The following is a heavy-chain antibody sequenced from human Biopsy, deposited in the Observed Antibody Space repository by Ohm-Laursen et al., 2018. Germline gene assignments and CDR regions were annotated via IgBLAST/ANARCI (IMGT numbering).Heavy chain of an antibody. V-gene: IGHV4-61*03. CDR1: GDSVSSGSFY. J-gene: IGHJ4*02. CDR2: IYDRGST. CDR3: ARVGVGAPSIDYFDS. D-gene: IGHD1-26*01. Sequence: TLSLTCPVSGDSVSSGSFYWTWIRQPPGQGLEYIGYIYDRGSTANYNPSLKSRVTISVDRSKNHFSLELSSVTAADTAVYYCARVGVGAPSIDYFDSWGQGALVTVSS.